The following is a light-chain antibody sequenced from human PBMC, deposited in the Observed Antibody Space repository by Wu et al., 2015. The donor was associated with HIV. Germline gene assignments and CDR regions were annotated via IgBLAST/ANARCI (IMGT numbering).Light chain of an antibody. CDR1: QSVGSN. J-gene: IGKJ1*01. CDR2: GAS. Sequence: EIVMTQSPATLSVSPGERGTLSCRASQSVGSNLAWYQQKFGQAPRLLIYGASTRATGVPARFSGSGSGTEFTLTISSMQSEDFAVYYCQQFHDWQWTFGQGTKVEVK. V-gene: IGKV3-15*01. CDR3: QQFHDWQWT.